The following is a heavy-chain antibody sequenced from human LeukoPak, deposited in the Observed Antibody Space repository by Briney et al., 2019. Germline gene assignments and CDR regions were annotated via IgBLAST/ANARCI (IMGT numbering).Heavy chain of an antibody. D-gene: IGHD1-26*01. Sequence: GASVKVSCKASGYTFTSYDINWVRQATGQGLEWMGWTNPNSGGTNYAQKFQGRVTMTRDTSISTAYMELSRLRSDDTAVYYCARLDRDSGSYSYYGMDVWGQGTTVTVSS. CDR2: TNPNSGGT. V-gene: IGHV1-2*02. CDR1: GYTFTSYD. J-gene: IGHJ6*02. CDR3: ARLDRDSGSYSYYGMDV.